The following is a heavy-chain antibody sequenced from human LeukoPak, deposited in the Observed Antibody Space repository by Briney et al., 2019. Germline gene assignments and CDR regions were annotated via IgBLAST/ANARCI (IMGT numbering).Heavy chain of an antibody. V-gene: IGHV3-23*01. CDR2: FTGNDDRT. Sequence: PGGSLRLSCAASGFTFSSYAMSWVRQAPGKGLEWVSGFTGNDDRTYYADSVKGRFTISKDNSKNTLFLQMNTLRAEDTAVYFCAKDSCTSAICYTDKLYFDSWGQGTLVTVSS. CDR3: AKDSCTSAICYTDKLYFDS. D-gene: IGHD2-8*01. CDR1: GFTFSSYA. J-gene: IGHJ4*02.